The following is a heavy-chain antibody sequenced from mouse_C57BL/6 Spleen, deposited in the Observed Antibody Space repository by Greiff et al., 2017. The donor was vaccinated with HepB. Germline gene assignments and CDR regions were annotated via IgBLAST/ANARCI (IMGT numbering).Heavy chain of an antibody. V-gene: IGHV1-69*01. CDR1: GYTFTSYW. CDR3: ARRGGSSYGAMDY. Sequence: QVQLQQPGAELVMPGASVKLSCKASGYTFTSYWMHWVKQSPEQGLEWIGEIDPSDSYTNYNQKFKGKSTLTVDKSSSTAYMQLSSLTSEDSAVYYCARRGGSSYGAMDYWGQGTSVTVSS. CDR2: IDPSDSYT. D-gene: IGHD1-1*01. J-gene: IGHJ4*01.